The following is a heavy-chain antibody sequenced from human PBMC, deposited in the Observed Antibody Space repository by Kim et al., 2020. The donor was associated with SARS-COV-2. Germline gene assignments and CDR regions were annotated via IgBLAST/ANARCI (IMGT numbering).Heavy chain of an antibody. J-gene: IGHJ3*01. CDR1: EFTFHNYL. CDR2: VRGGGAVT. CDR3: AKASLSYSNDAFDV. D-gene: IGHD5-18*01. V-gene: IGHV3-23*01. Sequence: GSLRLSCAASEFTFHNYLMSWVRQAPGKGLEWVSSVRGGGAVTEYADSVKGRFTISRDNSKNMLYLQMNSLRPEDTAVYYCAKASLSYSNDAFDVWGQGTMVTVSS.